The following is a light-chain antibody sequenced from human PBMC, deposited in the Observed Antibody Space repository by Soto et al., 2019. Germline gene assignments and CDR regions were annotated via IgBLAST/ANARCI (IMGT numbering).Light chain of an antibody. J-gene: IGKJ1*01. CDR3: QQYNSYSWT. Sequence: DIQMTQSPSTLSASVGDRVTISCRASQSISNWLAWYQQKPGKAPKLLMSDASSLESGVSSRFSGSGSGTEFTLTINNLQPDDFATYYCQQYNSYSWTFGQGTKVVIK. V-gene: IGKV1-5*01. CDR2: DAS. CDR1: QSISNW.